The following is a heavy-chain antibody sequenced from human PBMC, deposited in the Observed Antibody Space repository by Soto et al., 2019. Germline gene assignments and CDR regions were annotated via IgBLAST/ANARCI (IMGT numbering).Heavy chain of an antibody. V-gene: IGHV4-39*02. CDR1: GRSISRSSYY. Sequence: SETLSLTCTLSGRSISRSSYYWGWIRQPPGKGLEWIGSIYYSGSTYYNPSLKSRVTISVDTSKNQFSLKLSSVTAADTAVYYCAREGRPWGQGTLVTVSS. J-gene: IGHJ5*02. CDR3: AREGRP. CDR2: IYYSGST. D-gene: IGHD2-15*01.